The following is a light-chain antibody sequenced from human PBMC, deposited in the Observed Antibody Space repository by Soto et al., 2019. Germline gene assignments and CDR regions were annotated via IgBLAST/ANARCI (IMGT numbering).Light chain of an antibody. CDR2: DAS. Sequence: EIVLTQSPGTLSLSPGERATLSCRASQSVSSHLAWYQQKPGQAPRLLIYDASNRATGIPARFSGSGSGTDFTLTISSLEPEDFAVYHCVQRTTWPWTCGQGSKVENK. V-gene: IGKV3-11*01. CDR1: QSVSSH. CDR3: VQRTTWPWT. J-gene: IGKJ1*01.